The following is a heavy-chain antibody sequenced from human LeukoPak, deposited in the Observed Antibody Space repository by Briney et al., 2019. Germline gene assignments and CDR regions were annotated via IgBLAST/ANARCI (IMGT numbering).Heavy chain of an antibody. Sequence: GGSLRLSCGASGFTFSDYWVSWVRQAPKKGLEWVANIDQAGSAKRYVDSAKGRFTIPRDNARNSIYLQMNSLRAEDTAVYYCAIAAGWEQAYWGQGTLVTVSS. D-gene: IGHD1-26*01. J-gene: IGHJ4*02. CDR2: IDQAGSAK. V-gene: IGHV3-7*01. CDR3: AIAAGWEQAY. CDR1: GFTFSDYW.